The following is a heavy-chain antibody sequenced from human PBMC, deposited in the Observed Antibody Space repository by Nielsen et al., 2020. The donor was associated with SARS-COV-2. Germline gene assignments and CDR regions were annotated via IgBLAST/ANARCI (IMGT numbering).Heavy chain of an antibody. CDR1: GFPFSSFE. CDR2: ISGSGTTT. D-gene: IGHD3-3*01. J-gene: IGHJ4*02. Sequence: GESLKTSCVVPGFPFSSFEITWVPQPPGRGLRWVSSISGSGTTTFYPDSLKGRFDISRDNAKNTLFLQLNSLRAEDTATYYCAEVGFDDFWSGYYPHDTGDYWGQGILVTGSS. CDR3: AEVGFDDFWSGYYPHDTGDY. V-gene: IGHV3-23*01.